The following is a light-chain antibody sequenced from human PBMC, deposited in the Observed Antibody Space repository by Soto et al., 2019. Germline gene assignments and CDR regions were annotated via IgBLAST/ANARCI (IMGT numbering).Light chain of an antibody. Sequence: QTVVTQPPSASGTPGQRVTISCSGSSFNIGSNSVNWYQHVPGTAPKLLIHSDNQRPSGVSVRFSASKSDTSASLAISGLQSDDDAAYYCAAWDDSLNSPLFGGGTQLTVL. V-gene: IGLV1-44*01. J-gene: IGLJ2*01. CDR3: AAWDDSLNSPL. CDR1: SFNIGSNS. CDR2: SDN.